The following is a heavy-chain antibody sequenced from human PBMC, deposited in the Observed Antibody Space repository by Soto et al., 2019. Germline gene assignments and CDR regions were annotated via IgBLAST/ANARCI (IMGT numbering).Heavy chain of an antibody. V-gene: IGHV3-21*01. Sequence: EVQLVESGGGLVKPGGSLRLSCAAYGFTFSTYSMNWVRQAPGKGLEWVSSISSSSSYIYYADSVKGRFTISRDNAKNSLYLQMNSLRAADTAVYCCARPDSDCYFDLWGRGALVTVSS. CDR1: GFTFSTYS. CDR2: ISSSSSYI. CDR3: ARPDSDCYFDL. J-gene: IGHJ2*01. D-gene: IGHD5-18*01.